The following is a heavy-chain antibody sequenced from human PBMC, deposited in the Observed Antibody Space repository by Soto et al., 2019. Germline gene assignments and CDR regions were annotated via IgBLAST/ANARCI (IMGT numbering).Heavy chain of an antibody. J-gene: IGHJ4*02. CDR3: ARETAGYTSTSAFDY. D-gene: IGHD5-12*01. CDR1: GFTFSVYS. CDR2: ISSSSTYI. V-gene: IGHV3-21*01. Sequence: VQLVESGGGLVKPGGSLRLSCAASGFTFSVYSMNWVRQAPGKGLEWVSSISSSSTYIYYADSLEGRFTISRDNAKSSLYLQINSLRADDTAVYYCARETAGYTSTSAFDYWGQGALVTVSS.